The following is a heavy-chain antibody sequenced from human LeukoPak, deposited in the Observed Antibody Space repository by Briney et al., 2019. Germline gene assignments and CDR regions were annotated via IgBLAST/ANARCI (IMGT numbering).Heavy chain of an antibody. V-gene: IGHV1-2*02. Sequence: ASVKVSCKASGGTFSSYAISWLRQAPGQGLEWMGWINPNSGGTNYAQRFQGRVTMTRDTSMSTAYMELSRLRSDDSAVYYCARYFYDSSGSSSDAFDIWGQGTMVTASS. CDR1: GGTFSSYA. CDR2: INPNSGGT. D-gene: IGHD3-22*01. J-gene: IGHJ3*02. CDR3: ARYFYDSSGSSSDAFDI.